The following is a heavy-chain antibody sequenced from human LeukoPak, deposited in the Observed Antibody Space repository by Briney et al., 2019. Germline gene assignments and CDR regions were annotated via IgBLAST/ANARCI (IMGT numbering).Heavy chain of an antibody. D-gene: IGHD3-22*01. CDR1: GFTFSSYA. CDR3: AKGASFYYDSSGDY. J-gene: IGHJ4*02. V-gene: IGHV3-23*01. CDR2: ISGSGGST. Sequence: GGSLRLSCAASGFTFSSYAMSWVRQAPGKGLEWVSAISGSGGSTYYADSVKGRFTISRDNSKNTLYLQMNSLRAEDTAAYYCAKGASFYYDSSGDYWGQGTLVTVSS.